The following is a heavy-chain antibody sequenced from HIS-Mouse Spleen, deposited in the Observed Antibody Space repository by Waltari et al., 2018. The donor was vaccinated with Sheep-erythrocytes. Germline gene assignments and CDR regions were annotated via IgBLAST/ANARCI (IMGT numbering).Heavy chain of an antibody. CDR2: LYWDDDK. CDR1: GFSLSTSGVG. D-gene: IGHD1-26*01. Sequence: QITLKESGPTLVKPTQTLTLTCTFSGFSLSTSGVGVGWIRHPPGKALESIALLYWDDDKLYSPSLKSKLTITKDTSKNQVVLTMTNMDPVDTATYYCAHRRKSSGSYYYFQHWGQGTLVTVSS. CDR3: AHRRKSSGSYYYFQH. V-gene: IGHV2-5*02. J-gene: IGHJ1*01.